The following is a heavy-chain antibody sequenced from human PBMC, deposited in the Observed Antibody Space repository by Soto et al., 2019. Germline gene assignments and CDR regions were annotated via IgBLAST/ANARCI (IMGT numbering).Heavy chain of an antibody. CDR1: GFIFRDFT. Sequence: PGGSLRLSCSASGFIFRDFTMSWFRQAPGKGLEWVGYIRTRSYGETTTYAASVKDRFTISRDDSKSIAYLQMNSLKAEDTAVYYCSGDYLGQLPDWGQGTLVTVSS. CDR3: SGDYLGQLPD. D-gene: IGHD1-1*01. J-gene: IGHJ1*01. V-gene: IGHV3-49*03. CDR2: IRTRSYGETT.